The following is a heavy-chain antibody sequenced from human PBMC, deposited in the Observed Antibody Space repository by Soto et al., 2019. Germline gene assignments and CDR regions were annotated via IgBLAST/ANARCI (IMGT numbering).Heavy chain of an antibody. D-gene: IGHD3-10*01. CDR1: GGSFSGSC. CDR3: ARTVRGVTNWRSFDY. CDR2: INHSGST. V-gene: IGHV4-34*01. J-gene: IGHJ4*02. Sequence: MSPTWSVLGGSFSGSCGSWILQPPGKGLEWIGEINHSGSTNYNPSLKSRVTISVDTPKNQFSLKLSSVTAADTAVYDCARTVRGVTNWRSFDYWGQGQVVTVSS.